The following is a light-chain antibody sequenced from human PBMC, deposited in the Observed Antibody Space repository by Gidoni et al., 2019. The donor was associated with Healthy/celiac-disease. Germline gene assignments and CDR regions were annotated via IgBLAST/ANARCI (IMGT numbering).Light chain of an antibody. V-gene: IGKV1-39*01. J-gene: IGKJ5*01. CDR3: QQSYSTPPIT. CDR2: AAS. Sequence: DIQMTQCPSSLSASVGDRVTITCRASQSISSYLNWYKQKPGKAPKLLIYAASSLQSGVPSRFSGSGSWTDFTLTISSLQPEDFATYYCQQSYSTPPITFGQGTRLEIK. CDR1: QSISSY.